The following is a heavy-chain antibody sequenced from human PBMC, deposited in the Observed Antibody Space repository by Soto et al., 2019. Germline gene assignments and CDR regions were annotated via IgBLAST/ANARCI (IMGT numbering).Heavy chain of an antibody. CDR2: ISPNSDKT. Sequence: QVQLVQSGPEEKQPGASVKISCKTSGYTFTTRAISWVRQAPGRGIEWMGWISPNSDKTSYAQKFQDRITLTTETFATTAYLDLGSLRSDDTAVYYCATGDDYAWGNYRYPGHFYGMDVWGQGTTVTVSS. V-gene: IGHV1-18*01. CDR1: GYTFTTRA. J-gene: IGHJ6*02. CDR3: ATGDDYAWGNYRYPGHFYGMDV. D-gene: IGHD3-16*02.